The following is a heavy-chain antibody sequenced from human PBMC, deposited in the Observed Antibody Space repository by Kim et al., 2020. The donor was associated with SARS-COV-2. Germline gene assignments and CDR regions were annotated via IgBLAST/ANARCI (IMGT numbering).Heavy chain of an antibody. D-gene: IGHD3-22*01. CDR1: GGSISSYY. CDR2: IYYSGST. V-gene: IGHV4-59*01. CDR3: ARGGSSGYLYYFDY. Sequence: SETLSLTCTVSGGSISSYYWSWIRQPPGKGLEWIGYIYYSGSTNYNPSFKSRVTISVDTSKNQFPLKLSYVTAADTTAEYCARGGSSGYLYYFDYWGQGT. J-gene: IGHJ4*02.